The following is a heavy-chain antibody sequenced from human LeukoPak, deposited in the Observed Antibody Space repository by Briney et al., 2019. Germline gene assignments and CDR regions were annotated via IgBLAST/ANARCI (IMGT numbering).Heavy chain of an antibody. CDR2: ISGSGGST. CDR1: GFTFSSYA. CDR3: ARATFWSGYQRDSWYMDI. D-gene: IGHD3-3*01. Sequence: GGSLRLSCAASGFTFSSYAMSWVRQAPGKGLEWVSAISGSGGSTYYADSVKGRFTISRDNSKNTLYLQMNSLRAEDTAVYYCARATFWSGYQRDSWYMDIWGKGTTVTVSS. V-gene: IGHV3-23*01. J-gene: IGHJ6*03.